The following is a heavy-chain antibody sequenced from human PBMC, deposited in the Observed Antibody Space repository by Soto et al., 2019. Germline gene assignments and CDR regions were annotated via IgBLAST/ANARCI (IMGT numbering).Heavy chain of an antibody. J-gene: IGHJ4*02. V-gene: IGHV3-53*01. CDR3: VRSGVYDPARRFDY. CDR2: AHRYYRA. D-gene: IGHD1-26*01. CDR1: GFSVTSYD. Sequence: GGSLRLSCAVSGFSVTSYDMSWVRQPPGKGLDWVSVAHRYYRATYAYSVKCGCTIARDTSKNTVYLQMNNLRVDDTAVCDWVRSGVYDPARRFDYWGPGTLVTVSS.